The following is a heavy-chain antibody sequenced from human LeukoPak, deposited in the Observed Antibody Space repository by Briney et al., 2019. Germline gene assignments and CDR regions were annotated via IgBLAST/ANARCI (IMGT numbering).Heavy chain of an antibody. CDR2: ISGSGGST. CDR1: GFTFSSYA. CDR3: AKDVEYSSSPYYFDY. Sequence: PGGSLRLSCEASGFTFSSYAMSWVRQAPGKGLEWVSAISGSGGSTYYADSVKGRFTISRDNSKNTLYLQMNSLRAEDTAVYYCAKDVEYSSSPYYFDYWGQGTLVTVTS. V-gene: IGHV3-23*01. D-gene: IGHD6-6*01. J-gene: IGHJ4*02.